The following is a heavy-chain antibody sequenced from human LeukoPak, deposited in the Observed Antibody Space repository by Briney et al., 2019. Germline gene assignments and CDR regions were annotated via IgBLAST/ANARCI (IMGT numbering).Heavy chain of an antibody. CDR2: IYYSGST. D-gene: IGHD6-6*01. V-gene: IGHV4-59*01. Sequence: TSETLSLTCTVSGGSISSYYWSWIRQPPGKGLEWIGYIYYSGSTNYNPSLKSRVTISVDTSKNQFSLKLTSVTAADTAVYYCARVGGASSSDYWGQGTLVTVSS. CDR1: GGSISSYY. CDR3: ARVGGASSSDY. J-gene: IGHJ4*02.